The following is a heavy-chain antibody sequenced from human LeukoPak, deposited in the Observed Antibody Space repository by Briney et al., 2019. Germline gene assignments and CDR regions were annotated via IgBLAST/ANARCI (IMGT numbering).Heavy chain of an antibody. V-gene: IGHV1-2*02. CDR2: INPDSGGT. J-gene: IGHJ4*02. CDR3: ARGLVVVTAPRLD. CDR1: GYTFTGFH. Sequence: GASVKDSCKASGYTFTGFHMHWVRQPPGQGLEWVGWINPDSGGTNYAQKFQGRVTMTRDTPISTAYMELSRLSSGDTAVYYCARGLVVVTAPRLDWGQGTLVIVSS. D-gene: IGHD2-21*02.